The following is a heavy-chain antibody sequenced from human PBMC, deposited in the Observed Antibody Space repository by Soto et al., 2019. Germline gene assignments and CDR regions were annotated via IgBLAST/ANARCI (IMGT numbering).Heavy chain of an antibody. D-gene: IGHD2-21*02. CDR3: ARDRGGDYAKGLFDY. CDR1: GFTFSSYS. CDR2: ISSSSSTI. Sequence: EVQLVESGGGLVQPGGSLRLSCAASGFTFSSYSMNWVRQAPGKGLEWVSYISSSSSTIYYADSVKGRFTISRDNAKNSLDLQMNSLRDEDTAVYYCARDRGGDYAKGLFDYWGQGTLVTVSS. V-gene: IGHV3-48*02. J-gene: IGHJ4*02.